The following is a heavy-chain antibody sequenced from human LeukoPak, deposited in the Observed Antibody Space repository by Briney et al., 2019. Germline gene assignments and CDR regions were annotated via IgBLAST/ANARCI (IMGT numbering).Heavy chain of an antibody. CDR2: IGGSGVNT. D-gene: IGHD1-26*01. CDR3: AKGMSGSSPYNWFDP. Sequence: QPGGSLRLSCAASGFTFSSYEMNWVRQAPGKGLEWVSVIGGSGVNTYYADSVKGRFTISRDNSKNTLFLQMNSLRAEDTAVYYCAKGMSGSSPYNWFDPWGQGTLVTVSS. CDR1: GFTFSSYE. J-gene: IGHJ5*02. V-gene: IGHV3-23*01.